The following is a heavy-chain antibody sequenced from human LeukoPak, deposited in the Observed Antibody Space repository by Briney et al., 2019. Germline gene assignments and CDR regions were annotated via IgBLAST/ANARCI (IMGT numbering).Heavy chain of an antibody. V-gene: IGHV1-2*02. CDR1: GYTFTSHF. CDR2: INPNSGGT. CDR3: ARDRDYAGDWFDP. J-gene: IGHJ5*02. Sequence: ASVKVSCKASGYTFTSHFMHWVRQAPGQGLEWMGWINPNSGGTNYAQKFQGRVTMTRDTSISTAYMELSRLRSDDTAVYYCARDRDYAGDWFDPWGQGTLVTVSS. D-gene: IGHD4-17*01.